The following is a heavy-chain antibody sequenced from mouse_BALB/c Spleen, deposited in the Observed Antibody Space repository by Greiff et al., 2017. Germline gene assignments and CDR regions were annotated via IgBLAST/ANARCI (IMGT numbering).Heavy chain of an antibody. Sequence: EVKLVESGGGLVKPGGSLKLSCAASGFTFSSYAMSWVRQSPEKRLEWVAEISSGGSYTYYPDTVTGRFTISRDNAKNTLYLEMSSLRSEDTAMYYCARDSRYDAMDYWGQGTSVTVSS. CDR1: GFTFSSYA. J-gene: IGHJ4*01. V-gene: IGHV5-9-4*01. CDR3: ARDSRYDAMDY. CDR2: ISSGGSYT.